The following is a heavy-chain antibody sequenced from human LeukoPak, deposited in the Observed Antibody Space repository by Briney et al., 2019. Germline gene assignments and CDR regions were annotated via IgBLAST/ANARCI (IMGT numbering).Heavy chain of an antibody. V-gene: IGHV3-48*03. CDR1: GFTFSNYE. Sequence: GGSLRLSCAASGFTFSNYEMNWVRQAPGKGLEWVSYISSSGTTMFYADSVKGRFTISRDNAKNSLFLQMNSLRDEDTAVYYCARGEVWGQGTLVTVSS. J-gene: IGHJ4*02. CDR2: ISSSGTTM. CDR3: ARGEV. D-gene: IGHD1-26*01.